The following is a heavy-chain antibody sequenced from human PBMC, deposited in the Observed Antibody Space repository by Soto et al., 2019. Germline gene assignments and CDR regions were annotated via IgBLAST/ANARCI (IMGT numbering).Heavy chain of an antibody. Sequence: QLQLQESGPGLVKPSETLSLICTVSGGSISGYFWSWVRQPAGKGLEWIGRIYSAGSTNYNPSLKSRVTMSVDTSQNQFSLQLTSATAADTAMYYCVRGDVFDIWGRGTMVTVSS. D-gene: IGHD3-16*01. CDR3: VRGDVFDI. CDR2: IYSAGST. V-gene: IGHV4-4*07. CDR1: GGSISGYF. J-gene: IGHJ3*02.